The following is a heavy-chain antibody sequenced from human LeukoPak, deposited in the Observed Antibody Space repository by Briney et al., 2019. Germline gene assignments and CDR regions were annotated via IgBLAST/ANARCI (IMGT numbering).Heavy chain of an antibody. CDR2: IYPGDSDT. D-gene: IGHD6-19*01. V-gene: IGHV5-51*01. CDR3: ARHQGQWLDGYYGMDV. CDR1: GYSFTGYW. Sequence: GESLKISCKGSGYSFTGYWIGWVRQMPGKGLEWMGIIYPGDSDTRYSPSFQGQVTISADKSISTAYLQWSSLKAPDTAMYYCARHQGQWLDGYYGMDVWGKGTTVTVSS. J-gene: IGHJ6*04.